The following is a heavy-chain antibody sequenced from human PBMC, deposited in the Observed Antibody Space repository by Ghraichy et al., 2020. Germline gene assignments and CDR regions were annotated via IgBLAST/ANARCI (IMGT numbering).Heavy chain of an antibody. V-gene: IGHV4-59*01. CDR3: ARGGHLYYYYMDV. D-gene: IGHD5-12*01. CDR2: IYYSGST. J-gene: IGHJ6*03. Sequence: SETLSLTCTVSGGSISSYYWSWIRQPPGKGLEWIGYIYYSGSTNYNPSLKSRVTISVDTSKNQFSLKLSSVTAADTAVYYCARGGHLYYYYMDVWGKGTTVTVSS. CDR1: GGSISSYY.